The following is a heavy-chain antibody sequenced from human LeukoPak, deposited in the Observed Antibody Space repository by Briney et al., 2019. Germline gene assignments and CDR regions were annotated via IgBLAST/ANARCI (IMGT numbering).Heavy chain of an antibody. CDR2: ISAYNGNT. CDR1: GYTFTSYD. D-gene: IGHD3-10*01. J-gene: IGHJ4*02. CDR3: ARNVYDYGSGSYSDY. Sequence: ASVKVSCKASGYTFTSYDINWVRQATGQGLEWMGWISAYNGNTNYAQKLQGRVTMTTDTSTSTAYMELRSLRSDDTAVYYCARNVYDYGSGSYSDYWGQGTLVTVSS. V-gene: IGHV1-18*01.